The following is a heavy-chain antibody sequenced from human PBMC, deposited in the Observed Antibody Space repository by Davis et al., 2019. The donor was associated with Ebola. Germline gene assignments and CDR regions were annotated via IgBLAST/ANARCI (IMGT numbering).Heavy chain of an antibody. V-gene: IGHV3-53*01. J-gene: IGHJ4*02. CDR2: IYSGGST. D-gene: IGHD5-12*01. CDR1: GFTVSSNY. CDR3: ARERWLRGYYFDY. Sequence: GESLKISCAASGFTVSSNYMSWVRQAPGKGLEWVSVIYSGGSTYYADSVKGRFTISRDNAKNSLYLQMNSLRAEDTAVYYCARERWLRGYYFDYWGQGTLVTVSS.